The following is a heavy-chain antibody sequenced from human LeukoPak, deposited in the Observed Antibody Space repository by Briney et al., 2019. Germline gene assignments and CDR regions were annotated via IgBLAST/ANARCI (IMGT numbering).Heavy chain of an antibody. Sequence: SETLSLTCTVSGVSISSYYWSWIRQPPGKGLEWIGYTYYSGSTNYNPSLKSRVTISVDTSKNQFSLKLSSVTAADTAVYYCARTKYYDFWSGYYGYYFDYWGQGTLVTVSS. V-gene: IGHV4-59*01. CDR2: TYYSGST. D-gene: IGHD3-3*01. CDR1: GVSISSYY. CDR3: ARTKYYDFWSGYYGYYFDY. J-gene: IGHJ4*02.